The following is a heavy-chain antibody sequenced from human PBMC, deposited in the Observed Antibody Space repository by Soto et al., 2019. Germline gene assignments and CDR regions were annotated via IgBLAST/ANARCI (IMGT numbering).Heavy chain of an antibody. CDR2: ISAYNGNT. J-gene: IGHJ1*01. CDR3: ARENQGGTYYYDSSGYRIEYFQH. V-gene: IGHV1-18*01. Sequence: ASVKVSCKASGYTFTSYGISWVRQAPGQGLEWMGWISAYNGNTNYAQKLQGRVTMTTDTSTSTAYMELRSLRSDDTAVYYCARENQGGTYYYDSSGYRIEYFQHWGQGTLVTVS. CDR1: GYTFTSYG. D-gene: IGHD3-22*01.